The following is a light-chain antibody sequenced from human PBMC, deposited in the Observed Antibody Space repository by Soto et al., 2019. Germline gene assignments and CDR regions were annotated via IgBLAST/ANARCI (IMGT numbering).Light chain of an antibody. V-gene: IGKV3-20*01. Sequence: EMVLTQSPGTLSLSPGEGATLSCRASQSVSSSYLAWYQQKPGQAPRLLIYGASSRATGIPDRFSGSGSGTDFTLTISRLEPEDFAVYYCQQYGSSPLTFGGGTKVDIK. J-gene: IGKJ4*01. CDR3: QQYGSSPLT. CDR2: GAS. CDR1: QSVSSSY.